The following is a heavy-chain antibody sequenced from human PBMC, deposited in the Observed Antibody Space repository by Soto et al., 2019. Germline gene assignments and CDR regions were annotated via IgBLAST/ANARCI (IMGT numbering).Heavy chain of an antibody. D-gene: IGHD3-22*01. J-gene: IGHJ3*02. Sequence: GGSLRLSCAASGFTFSSYAMHWVRQAPGKGLEYVSAISSNGGSTYYANSVKGRFTISRDNSKNTLYLQMGSLRAEDMAVYYCARHSSGYSYAFDIWGQGTIVTVSS. CDR3: ARHSSGYSYAFDI. CDR2: ISSNGGST. V-gene: IGHV3-64*01. CDR1: GFTFSSYA.